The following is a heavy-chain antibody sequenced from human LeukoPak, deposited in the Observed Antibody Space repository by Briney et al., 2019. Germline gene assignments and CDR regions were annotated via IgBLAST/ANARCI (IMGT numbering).Heavy chain of an antibody. CDR3: GRDSGDYYYGMDV. J-gene: IGHJ6*02. D-gene: IGHD3-10*01. CDR2: IYSGGSA. CDR1: GFTVNDHY. Sequence: PRGSLRLSCAASGFTVNDHYMSWVRQAPGKGLEWVSVIYSGGSAYYADSVKGRFIISRDNSKNTLYLQVNSLRAEDTAVYYCGRDSGDYYYGMDVWGQGTTVTVSS. V-gene: IGHV3-66*01.